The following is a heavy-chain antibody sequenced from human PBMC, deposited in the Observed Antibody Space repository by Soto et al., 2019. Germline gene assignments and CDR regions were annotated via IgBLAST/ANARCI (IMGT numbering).Heavy chain of an antibody. J-gene: IGHJ4*02. V-gene: IGHV1-18*01. Sequence: QVQLVQSGPELKKPGTSVTVSCKASGYTFATYAVSWVRQAPGQGLEWMGWISAYTGNTINAQKFQGRVTLTTDTSTSTAYMALTSLTSDDTAVYYCARVGGARGYLYYWGQGTLVTVSS. CDR2: ISAYTGNT. CDR1: GYTFATYA. D-gene: IGHD3-16*01. CDR3: ARVGGARGYLYY.